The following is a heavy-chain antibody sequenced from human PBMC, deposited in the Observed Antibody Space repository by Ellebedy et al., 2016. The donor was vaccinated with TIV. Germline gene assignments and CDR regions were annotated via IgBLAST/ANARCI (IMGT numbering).Heavy chain of an antibody. CDR1: GYGLTRYH. J-gene: IGHJ6*03. CDR3: ARDLYMDV. V-gene: IGHV1-46*01. Sequence: ASVKVSCKASGYGLTRYHMHWVRQAPGQGLEWMGIINPSGGSTTYAQKFQGRVTMTRDTSTSTVYMEVSSLRSADTAVYYCARDLYMDVWGKGTTVTVSS. CDR2: INPSGGST.